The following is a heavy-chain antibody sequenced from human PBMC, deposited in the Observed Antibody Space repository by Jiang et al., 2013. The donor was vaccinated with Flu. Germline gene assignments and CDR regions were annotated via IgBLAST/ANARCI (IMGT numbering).Heavy chain of an antibody. CDR2: FFGMMI. CDR1: GFSLSTSGVV. J-gene: IGHJ4*02. V-gene: IGHV2-5*02. CDR3: AHRPSGNYDYFWGSWGFDY. Sequence: QTLTLTCSFSGFSLSTSGVVWAGSVSPQERPWSGLHSFFGMMICATAPSLKDRLTITKDTSKNQVVLTMTNMGPVDTATYYCAHRPSGNYDYFWGSWGFDYWGQGILVTVSS. D-gene: IGHD3-16*01.